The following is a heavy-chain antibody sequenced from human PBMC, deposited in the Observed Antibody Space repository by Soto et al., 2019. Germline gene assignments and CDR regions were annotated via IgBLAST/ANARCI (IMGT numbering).Heavy chain of an antibody. Sequence: QVQLQESGPGLVKPSGTLSLTCAVSGGSISSSNWWSWVRQPPGKGLEWIGEIYHSGSTNYNPSPKGRVTISVDKSKNQFSLKLSSVTAADPAVYYCARVSGSYYYGMDVWGQGTTVTVSS. CDR1: GGSISSSNW. J-gene: IGHJ6*02. CDR3: ARVSGSYYYGMDV. CDR2: IYHSGST. V-gene: IGHV4-4*02. D-gene: IGHD1-26*01.